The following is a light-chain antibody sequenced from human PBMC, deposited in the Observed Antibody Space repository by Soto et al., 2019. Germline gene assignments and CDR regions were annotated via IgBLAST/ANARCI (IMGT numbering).Light chain of an antibody. CDR1: QTISSW. CDR2: KAS. V-gene: IGKV1-5*03. Sequence: DIQMTQSPSTLSGSVGDRVTITCRASQTISSWLAWYQQKPGKAPKLLIYKASTLKSGVPSRFSGSGSGTEFTLTISSLQPDDFETYYCQPIFMYPPTLGPGTKVDIK. J-gene: IGKJ3*01. CDR3: QPIFMYPPT.